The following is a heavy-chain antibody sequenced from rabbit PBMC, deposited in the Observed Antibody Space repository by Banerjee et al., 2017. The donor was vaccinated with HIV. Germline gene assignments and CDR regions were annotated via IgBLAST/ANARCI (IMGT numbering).Heavy chain of an antibody. D-gene: IGHD6-1*01. Sequence: QEQLKETGGGLVQPGGSLTLSCKASGFDFSSYYMSWVRQAPGKGLELIACIYAGSGITWYASWAKGRFTISKTSSTTVTLQMTSLTAADTATYFCARDWADSNGYSYAYDLNLWGQGTLVTVS. V-gene: IGHV1S45*01. CDR2: IYAGSGIT. CDR3: ARDWADSNGYSYAYDLNL. CDR1: GFDFSSYYM. J-gene: IGHJ4*01.